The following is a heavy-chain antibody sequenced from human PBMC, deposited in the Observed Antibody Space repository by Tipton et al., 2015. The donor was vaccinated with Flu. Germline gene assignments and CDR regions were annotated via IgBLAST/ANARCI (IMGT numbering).Heavy chain of an antibody. CDR3: ARVGYSSGWYRA. D-gene: IGHD6-19*01. J-gene: IGHJ5*02. CDR2: LYSGGST. Sequence: SLRLPCAASGFTFSSYAMSWVRQAPGKGLEWVSVLYSGGSTYYADSVKGRFTISRDNSKNTLYLQMNSLRAEDTAVYYCARVGYSSGWYRAWGQGTLVTVSS. V-gene: IGHV3-66*01. CDR1: GFTFSSYA.